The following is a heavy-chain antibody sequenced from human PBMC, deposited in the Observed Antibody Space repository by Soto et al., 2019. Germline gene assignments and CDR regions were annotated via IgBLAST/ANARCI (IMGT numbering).Heavy chain of an antibody. CDR3: ASGRYDASGYFDY. Sequence: ASVKVLCKGSGNSFTYVYLHWVRPAPGQALEWLGWITPFNGNTTYAQKFQDRVTFTGDTSLNTAYMELSSLRSDDTAMFYCASGRYDASGYFDYWGQGTLVTVSS. V-gene: IGHV1-45*02. CDR1: GNSFTYVY. D-gene: IGHD3-22*01. CDR2: ITPFNGNT. J-gene: IGHJ4*02.